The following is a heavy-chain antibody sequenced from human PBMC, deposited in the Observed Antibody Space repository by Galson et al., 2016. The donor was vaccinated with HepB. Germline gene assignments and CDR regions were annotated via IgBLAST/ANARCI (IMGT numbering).Heavy chain of an antibody. J-gene: IGHJ6*02. CDR1: GFAFSSYW. CDR3: ARGGYDFWSGQDEYGMDV. CDR2: ISSGSAYK. Sequence: SLRLSCAASGFAFSSYWMHWVRQAPGKGLEWVSSISSGSAYKYYADSVKGRFTISRDNAKNSLYLQMNSLRVEDTAVYYCARGGYDFWSGQDEYGMDVWGQGTTVTVSS. V-gene: IGHV3-21*01. D-gene: IGHD3-3*01.